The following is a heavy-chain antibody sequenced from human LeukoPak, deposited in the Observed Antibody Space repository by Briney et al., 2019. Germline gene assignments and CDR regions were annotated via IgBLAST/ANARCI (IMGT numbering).Heavy chain of an antibody. CDR2: ISYDGSNK. J-gene: IGHJ3*02. D-gene: IGHD3-22*01. CDR1: GFTFSSYA. CDR3: ARDGPRSSGYYRDAFDI. V-gene: IGHV3-30*04. Sequence: GSLRLSCAASGFTFSSYAMHWVRQAPGKGLEWVAVISYDGSNKYYADSVKGRFTISRDNSKNTLYLQMNSLRAEDTAVYYCARDGPRSSGYYRDAFDIWGQGTMVTVSS.